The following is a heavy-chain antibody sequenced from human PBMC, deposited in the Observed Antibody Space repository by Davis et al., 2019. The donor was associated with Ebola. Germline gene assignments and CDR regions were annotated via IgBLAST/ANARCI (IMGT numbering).Heavy chain of an antibody. J-gene: IGHJ6*02. V-gene: IGHV4-34*01. D-gene: IGHD2-2*01. CDR3: ARAGGYCSSTSCYYYYYYGMDV. CDR2: INHSGST. Sequence: MPSETLFLTCAVYGGSFSGHYWSWIRQPPGKGLEWIGEINHSGSTNYNPSLKSRVTISVDTSKNQFSLKLSSVTAADTAVYYCARAGGYCSSTSCYYYYYYGMDVWGQGTLVTVSS. CDR1: GGSFSGHY.